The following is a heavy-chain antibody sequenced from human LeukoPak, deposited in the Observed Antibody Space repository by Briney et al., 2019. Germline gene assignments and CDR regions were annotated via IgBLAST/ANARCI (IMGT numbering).Heavy chain of an antibody. D-gene: IGHD3-3*01. Sequence: PGGSLRLFCAASGFSFSNFAMSWVRQAPGKGLEWVSAVSAGGGSTFYPDSAKGRFTISRDNSKNTLYLQMDSLRAEDTAVYYCAKKQDDGHYWQYFDYWRQGTLVTVSS. V-gene: IGHV3-23*01. CDR3: AKKQDDGHYWQYFDY. CDR1: GFSFSNFA. J-gene: IGHJ4*02. CDR2: VSAGGGST.